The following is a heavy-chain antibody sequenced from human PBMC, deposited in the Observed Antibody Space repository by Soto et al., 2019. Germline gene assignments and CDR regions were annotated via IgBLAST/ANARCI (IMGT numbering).Heavy chain of an antibody. D-gene: IGHD2-15*01. CDR2: IYYSGST. Sequence: QLQLQESGPGLVKPSETLSLTCTVSNDSISSSTSYWGWIRQPPGKGLDWIGIIYYSGSTYYSPSLKSRFSISADTSKNQFSLMLSSVTAADTAVYYCARALVVAASYAFDIWGPGTMVTVSS. J-gene: IGHJ3*02. V-gene: IGHV4-39*02. CDR1: NDSISSSTSY. CDR3: ARALVVAASYAFDI.